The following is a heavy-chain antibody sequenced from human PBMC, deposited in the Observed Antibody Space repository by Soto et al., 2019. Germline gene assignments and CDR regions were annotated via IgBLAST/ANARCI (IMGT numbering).Heavy chain of an antibody. CDR3: AARRRGGDYYYYGMDV. V-gene: IGHV4-59*01. D-gene: IGHD2-15*01. CDR1: GGSISSYY. Sequence: SETLSLTCTVSGGSISSYYWSWIRQPPGKGLEWIGYIYYSGSTNYNPSLKSRVTISVDTSKNQFSLKLSSVTAADTAVYYCAARRRGGDYYYYGMDVWGQGTTVTV. J-gene: IGHJ6*02. CDR2: IYYSGST.